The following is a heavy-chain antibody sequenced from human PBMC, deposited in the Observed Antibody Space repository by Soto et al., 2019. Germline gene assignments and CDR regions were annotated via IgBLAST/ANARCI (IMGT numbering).Heavy chain of an antibody. J-gene: IGHJ6*03. CDR3: AGTTAHQWYYMDV. Sequence: SQTLSRTCAISGDSVSSNSAAWKWIRLSPSRGLEWLARTYYRSRWYNDYAVFVRSRITVNPDTSKNQFSLQLTSVTPEDTAVYYCAGTTAHQWYYMDVWGKGTTVT. V-gene: IGHV6-1*01. CDR2: TYYRSRWYN. D-gene: IGHD1-7*01. CDR1: GDSVSSNSAA.